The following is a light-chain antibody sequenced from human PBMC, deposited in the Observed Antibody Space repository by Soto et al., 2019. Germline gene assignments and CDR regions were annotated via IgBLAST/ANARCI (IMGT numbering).Light chain of an antibody. CDR3: QVWDSRSDPNVV. Sequence: SYELTQPPSVSVAPGKTARITCGGNNIGSKSVHWYQQKPGQAPVLVIHSDSDRPSGIPERFSGSNSGNTATLTISRVEAGDEADYYCQVWDSRSDPNVVFGGGTKPTVL. J-gene: IGLJ2*01. CDR1: NIGSKS. CDR2: SDS. V-gene: IGLV3-21*04.